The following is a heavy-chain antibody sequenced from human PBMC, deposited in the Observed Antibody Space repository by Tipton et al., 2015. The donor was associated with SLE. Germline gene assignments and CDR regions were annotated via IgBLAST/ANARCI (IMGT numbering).Heavy chain of an antibody. CDR1: GFTFSSYA. CDR3: ARDVHLTGDYYYYAMDV. J-gene: IGHJ6*02. CDR2: ISGSGGST. V-gene: IGHV3-23*01. D-gene: IGHD3-16*01. Sequence: SLRLSCAASGFTFSSYAMSWVRQAPGKGLEWVSTISGSGGSTYYADSVKGRFTISRDNARNTLYLQMDSLSAEDTALYYCARDVHLTGDYYYYAMDVWGQGTTVTVSS.